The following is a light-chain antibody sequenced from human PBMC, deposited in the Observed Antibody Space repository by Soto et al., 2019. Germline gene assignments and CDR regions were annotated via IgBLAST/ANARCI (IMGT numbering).Light chain of an antibody. CDR2: DAS. J-gene: IGKJ5*01. CDR3: QQRSNWPPKIT. Sequence: EILLAQSPATLSLSPGEGATLACRSSQSVSIYLAWYQQKPGQAPRLLIHDASNRDTGIPARFSGSGSGTDFTLTISSLEPEDFAVYYCQQRSNWPPKITFGQGTRLEIK. CDR1: QSVSIY. V-gene: IGKV3-11*01.